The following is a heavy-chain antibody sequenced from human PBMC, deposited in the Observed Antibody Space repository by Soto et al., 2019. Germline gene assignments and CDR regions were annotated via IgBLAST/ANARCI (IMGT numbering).Heavy chain of an antibody. V-gene: IGHV1-18*01. Sequence: ASVKVSCKASGGTFSSYAISWVRQAPGQGLEWMGWISAYNGNTNYAQKLQGRVTMTTDTSTSTAYMELRSLRSDDTAVYYCARDLIAVAGNNWFDPWGQGTLVTVSS. CDR1: GGTFSSYA. CDR3: ARDLIAVAGNNWFDP. J-gene: IGHJ5*02. D-gene: IGHD6-19*01. CDR2: ISAYNGNT.